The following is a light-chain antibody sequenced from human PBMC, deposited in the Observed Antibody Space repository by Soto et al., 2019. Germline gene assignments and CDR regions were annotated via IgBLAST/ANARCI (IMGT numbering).Light chain of an antibody. CDR2: GAS. CDR1: QSVSSSY. V-gene: IGKV3-20*01. CDR3: QQYGSSPTWT. J-gene: IGKJ1*01. Sequence: EIVLTQSPGTLSLSPGERATLSCRASQSVSSSYLAWYQQKPGQAPRLPIYGASSRATGIPDRFSGSGSGTDFTLTISRLEPEDFAVYYCQQYGSSPTWTFGRGTKVDIK.